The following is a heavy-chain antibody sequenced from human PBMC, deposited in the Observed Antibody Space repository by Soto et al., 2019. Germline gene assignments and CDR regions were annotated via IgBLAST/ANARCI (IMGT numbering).Heavy chain of an antibody. CDR2: ISGSGAAT. CDR1: GFTLRSYA. D-gene: IGHD1-1*01. CDR3: AKDRPTTTSYIHNYFDY. Sequence: EVQLLESGGGLVRPGGSLRLSCVVSGFTLRSYAMNWVRQAPGKGLAWVAAISGSGAATYYAKSVKGRFTISRENSKNTLHLEMTGLRAEDTAVYYCAKDRPTTTSYIHNYFDYWGQGALVTVSS. J-gene: IGHJ4*02. V-gene: IGHV3-23*01.